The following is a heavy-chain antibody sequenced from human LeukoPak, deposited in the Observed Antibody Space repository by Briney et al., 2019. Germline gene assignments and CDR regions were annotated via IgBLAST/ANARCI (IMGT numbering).Heavy chain of an antibody. V-gene: IGHV4-34*01. CDR2: INYSGNT. J-gene: IGHJ4*02. CDR3: ASGYSYDLFDY. D-gene: IGHD5-18*01. CDR1: GFTFSSYG. Sequence: GTLRLSCAASGFTFSSYGMSWVRQPPGKGLQWIGSINYSGNTYYNPSLKSRVTISVDTSKNQFSLKLSSVTAADTAVYYCASGYSYDLFDYWGQGTLVTVSS.